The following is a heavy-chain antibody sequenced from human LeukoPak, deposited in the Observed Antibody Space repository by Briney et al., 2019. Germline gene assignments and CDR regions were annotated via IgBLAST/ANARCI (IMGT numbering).Heavy chain of an antibody. D-gene: IGHD3-22*01. CDR1: GGSISSGGYS. J-gene: IGHJ4*02. V-gene: IGHV4-30-2*01. CDR2: IYHSGRT. Sequence: SETLSLTCAVSGGSISSGGYSWSWIRQPPGKGLEWIGYIYHSGRTYYNPSLKSRVTISVDRSKNQFSLKLSSVTAADTAVYYCARHIDSSGYYYDYWGQGTLVTVSS. CDR3: ARHIDSSGYYYDY.